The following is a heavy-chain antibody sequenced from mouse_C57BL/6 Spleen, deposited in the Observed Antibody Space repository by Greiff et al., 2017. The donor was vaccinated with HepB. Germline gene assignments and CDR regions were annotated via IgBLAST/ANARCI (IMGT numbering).Heavy chain of an antibody. CDR3: ARASFRAFDY. V-gene: IGHV7-3*01. Sequence: EVKLMESGGGLVQPGGSLSLSCAASGFTFTDYYMSWVRQPPGKALEWLGFIRHKANGYTTEYSSSVKGRFTISRDTSPSVLYLQMNALRAEDSATYYCARASFRAFDYWGQGTPLTVSS. J-gene: IGHJ2*01. CDR1: GFTFTDYY. CDR2: IRHKANGYTT.